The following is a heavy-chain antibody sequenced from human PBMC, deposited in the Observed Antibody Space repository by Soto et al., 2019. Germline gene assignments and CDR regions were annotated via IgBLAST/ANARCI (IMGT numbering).Heavy chain of an antibody. CDR2: ISGSGGST. CDR3: AKDGHSSSWYPYYYGMDV. Sequence: GSLRLSCAASGFTFSSYAMSWVRQAPGKGLEWVSAISGSGGSTYYADSVKGRFTISRDNSKNTLYLQMNSLRAEDTAVYYCAKDGHSSSWYPYYYGMDVWGQGTTVTVSS. V-gene: IGHV3-23*01. CDR1: GFTFSSYA. D-gene: IGHD6-13*01. J-gene: IGHJ6*02.